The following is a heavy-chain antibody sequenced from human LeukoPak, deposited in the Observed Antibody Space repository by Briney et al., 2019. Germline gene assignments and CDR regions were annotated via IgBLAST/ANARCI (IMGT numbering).Heavy chain of an antibody. CDR3: ARVTVAIGNTPFDP. V-gene: IGHV3-30-3*01. J-gene: IGHJ5*02. Sequence: GGSLRLSCAASGFTFSSYAMHWVRQAPGKGLEWVAVISYDGSNKYYADSVKGRFTISRDNSKNTLYLQMNSLRAEDTAVYYCARVTVAIGNTPFDPWGQGTLVTVSS. D-gene: IGHD2-21*01. CDR2: ISYDGSNK. CDR1: GFTFSSYA.